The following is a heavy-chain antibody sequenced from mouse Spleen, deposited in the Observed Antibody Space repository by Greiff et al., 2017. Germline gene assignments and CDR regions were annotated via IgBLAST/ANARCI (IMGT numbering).Heavy chain of an antibody. Sequence: QVQLQQSGAELMKPGASVKISCKATGYTFSSYWIEWVKQRPGHGLEWIGEILPGSGSTNYNEKFKGKATFTADTSSNTAYMQLSSLTSEDSAVYYCARSHYYGSSYGFAYWGQGTLVTVSA. CDR1: GYTFSSYW. J-gene: IGHJ3*01. D-gene: IGHD1-1*01. V-gene: IGHV1-9*01. CDR3: ARSHYYGSSYGFAY. CDR2: ILPGSGST.